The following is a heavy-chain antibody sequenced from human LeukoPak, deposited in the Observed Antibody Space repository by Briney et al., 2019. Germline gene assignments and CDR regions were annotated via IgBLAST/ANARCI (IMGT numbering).Heavy chain of an antibody. D-gene: IGHD3-10*01. CDR3: AREARYYYGSGSYYTDGFDY. CDR2: IYSGGST. J-gene: IGHJ4*02. CDR1: GYRFTTYW. V-gene: IGHV3-66*01. Sequence: GESLKISCKGSGYRFTTYWIGWVRQMPGKGLEGVSVIYSGGSTYYADSVKGRFTISRDNSKNTLYLQMNSLRAEDTAVYYCAREARYYYGSGSYYTDGFDYWGQGTLVTVSS.